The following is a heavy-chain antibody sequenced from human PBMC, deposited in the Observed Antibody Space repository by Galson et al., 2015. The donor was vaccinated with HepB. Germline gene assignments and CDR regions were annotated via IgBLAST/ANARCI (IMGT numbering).Heavy chain of an antibody. J-gene: IGHJ4*02. CDR1: GFSLSTSGVG. Sequence: PALVKPTQTLTLTCTFSGFSLSTSGVGVGWIRQPPGKALEWLALIYWDDDKRYSPSLKSRLTITKGTSKSQVVLTMTNMDPVDTATYYCARIEDTAKVDSWGQGTLVTVSS. D-gene: IGHD5-18*01. CDR2: IYWDDDK. V-gene: IGHV2-5*02. CDR3: ARIEDTAKVDS.